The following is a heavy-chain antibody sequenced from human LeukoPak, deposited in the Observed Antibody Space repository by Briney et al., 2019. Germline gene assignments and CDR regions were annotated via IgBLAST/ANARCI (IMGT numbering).Heavy chain of an antibody. Sequence: SETLSLTCTVSGGSISTSNYYWGWIRQPPGKGLEWIGNIFYSGSTYYSPSLRSRVTISLDTSRNQFSLKLSSVTAADTAVYYCARDPASINDAFDIWGQGTMVTVSS. CDR2: IFYSGST. D-gene: IGHD2-21*01. CDR3: ARDPASINDAFDI. V-gene: IGHV4-39*07. CDR1: GGSISTSNYY. J-gene: IGHJ3*02.